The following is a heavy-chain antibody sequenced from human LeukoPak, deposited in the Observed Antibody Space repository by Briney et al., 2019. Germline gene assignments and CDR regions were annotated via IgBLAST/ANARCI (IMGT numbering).Heavy chain of an antibody. V-gene: IGHV4-30-2*01. D-gene: IGHD2-15*01. CDR2: IYHSGST. Sequence: SESLSLTCTVSGVSISSSSVYWGWIRQPPGKGLEWIGYIYHSGSTYYNPSLKSRVTISVDRSKNQFSLKLSSVTAADTAVYYCARGYDAFDIWGQGTMVTVSS. CDR1: GVSISSSSVY. CDR3: ARGYDAFDI. J-gene: IGHJ3*02.